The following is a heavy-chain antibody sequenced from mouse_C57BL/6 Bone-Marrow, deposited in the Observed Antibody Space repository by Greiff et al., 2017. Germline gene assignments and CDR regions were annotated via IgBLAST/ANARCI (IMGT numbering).Heavy chain of an antibody. Sequence: EVHLVESGGGLVQPGGSLSLSCAASGFTFTDYYMSWVRQPPGKALEWLGFIRNKANGYTTEYSASVKGRFTISRDNSQSILYLQMNALRAEDSATYYCARLRVYGSSRYYAMDYWGQGTSVTVSS. CDR2: IRNKANGYTT. CDR1: GFTFTDYY. V-gene: IGHV7-3*01. D-gene: IGHD1-1*01. J-gene: IGHJ4*01. CDR3: ARLRVYGSSRYYAMDY.